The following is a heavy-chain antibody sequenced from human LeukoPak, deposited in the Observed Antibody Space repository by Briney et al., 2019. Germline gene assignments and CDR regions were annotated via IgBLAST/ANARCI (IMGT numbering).Heavy chain of an antibody. CDR1: GGSISSYY. CDR3: ARDLQKRLRYYYYYMDV. J-gene: IGHJ6*03. V-gene: IGHV4-4*07. CDR2: IYTSGST. Sequence: SETLSLTCTVSGGSISSYYWSWIRQPAGKGLEWIGRIYTSGSTNYNPSLKSRVTMSVDTSKNQFSLKLSSVTAADTAVYYCARDLQKRLRYYYYYMDVWGKGTTVTVSS. D-gene: IGHD4-17*01.